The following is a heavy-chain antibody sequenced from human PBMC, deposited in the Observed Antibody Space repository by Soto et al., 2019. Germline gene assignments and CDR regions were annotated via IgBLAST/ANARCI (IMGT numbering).Heavy chain of an antibody. J-gene: IGHJ3*02. CDR2: IWYDGINQ. Sequence: QVQLVESGGGVVQPGRSLRLACAASGFTFSSYGMHWVRQAPGKGLEWVSVIWYDGINQYYADSVKGRFTISRDNSKNTLYLQMNSLRAEDTAVYYCVRSPDYSSGWQDGFDIWGQGTLVTVSS. D-gene: IGHD6-19*01. CDR1: GFTFSSYG. V-gene: IGHV3-33*01. CDR3: VRSPDYSSGWQDGFDI.